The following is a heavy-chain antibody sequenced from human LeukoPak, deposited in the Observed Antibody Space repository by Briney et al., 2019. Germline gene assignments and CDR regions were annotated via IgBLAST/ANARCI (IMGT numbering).Heavy chain of an antibody. CDR3: SRADYYGSGSPISLDV. CDR2: IRSKAYGVTT. V-gene: IGHV3-49*04. Sequence: GGSLRLSCAASGFTFSDYYMSWVRQAPGKGLEWVGFIRSKAYGVTTEHAASVKGRFTISRDDSKSIAYLQMNSMKTEDTAVYYCSRADYYGSGSPISLDVWGKGTTVTVSS. CDR1: GFTFSDYY. J-gene: IGHJ6*04. D-gene: IGHD3-10*01.